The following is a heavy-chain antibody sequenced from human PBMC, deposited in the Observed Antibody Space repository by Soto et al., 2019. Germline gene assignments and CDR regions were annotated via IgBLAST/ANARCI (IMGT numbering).Heavy chain of an antibody. CDR3: ARERKPLIVGATNWFDP. CDR2: ISAYNGNT. D-gene: IGHD1-26*01. Sequence: ASVKVSCKASGYTFTSYGISWVRQAPGQGLEWMGWISAYNGNTNYAQKLQGRVTMTTDTSTSTAYMELRSLRSDDTAVYYCARERKPLIVGATNWFDPWGQGTLVTVSS. J-gene: IGHJ5*02. CDR1: GYTFTSYG. V-gene: IGHV1-18*01.